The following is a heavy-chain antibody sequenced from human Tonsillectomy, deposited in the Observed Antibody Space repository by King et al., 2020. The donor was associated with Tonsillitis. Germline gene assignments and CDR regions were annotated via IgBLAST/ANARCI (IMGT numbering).Heavy chain of an antibody. Sequence: QLVQSGGGLVQPGGSLRLSCAASGVTFSSYWMSWVRQAPGKGLEWVANIKQDGSEKYYVDSVKGRCTISRDNAKNSLYLQMNSLRAEDTAVYYCARVVGYLDVWGQGTTVTVSS. D-gene: IGHD1-26*01. CDR1: GVTFSSYW. CDR3: ARVVGYLDV. CDR2: IKQDGSEK. J-gene: IGHJ6*02. V-gene: IGHV3-7*01.